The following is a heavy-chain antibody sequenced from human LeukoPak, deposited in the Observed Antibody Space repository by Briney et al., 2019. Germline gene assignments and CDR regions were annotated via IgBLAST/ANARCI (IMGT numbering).Heavy chain of an antibody. CDR3: AKDVKKYLVVVPAAPYY. V-gene: IGHV3-30*18. CDR1: GFTFSSYG. CDR2: ISYDGSNK. D-gene: IGHD2-2*01. Sequence: GGSLRLSCAASGFTFSSYGMHWVRQAPGKGLEWVAVISYDGSNKYYADSVNGRFTISRDNSKNTLYLQMNSLRAEDTAVYYCAKDVKKYLVVVPAAPYYWGQGTLVTVSS. J-gene: IGHJ4*02.